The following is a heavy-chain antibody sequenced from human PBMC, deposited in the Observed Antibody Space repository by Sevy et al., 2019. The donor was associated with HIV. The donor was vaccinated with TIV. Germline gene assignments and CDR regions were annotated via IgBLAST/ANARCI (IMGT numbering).Heavy chain of an antibody. CDR3: ARGRKTTEEWLEELDYYYGLDV. CDR2: VRNDGSNK. CDR1: GFTFSSYG. D-gene: IGHD2-8*01. Sequence: GGSLRLSCAASGFTFSSYGMHWTRQAPGKGLEWVAYVRNDGSNKYYADSVRDRFTISRDSPKNTLYLQMNSLRDEDTAIYYCARGRKTTEEWLEELDYYYGLDVWGQGTTVTVSS. J-gene: IGHJ6*02. V-gene: IGHV3-30*02.